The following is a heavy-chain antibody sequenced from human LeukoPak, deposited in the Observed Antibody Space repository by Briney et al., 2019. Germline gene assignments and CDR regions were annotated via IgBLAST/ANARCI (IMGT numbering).Heavy chain of an antibody. D-gene: IGHD3-16*01. Sequence: SSETLSLTCTVSGGSISSYYWSWIRQPPGEGLEWIGYIYYSGSTNYNPSLKSRVTISVDTSKNQFSLKLSSVTAADTAVYYCARRGGSLGAIGHDAFEIWGQGTMVTVSS. CDR3: ARRGGSLGAIGHDAFEI. V-gene: IGHV4-59*01. CDR1: GGSISSYY. J-gene: IGHJ3*02. CDR2: IYYSGST.